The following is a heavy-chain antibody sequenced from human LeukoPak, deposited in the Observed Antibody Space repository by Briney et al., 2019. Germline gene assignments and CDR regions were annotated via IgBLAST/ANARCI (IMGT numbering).Heavy chain of an antibody. Sequence: GGSLRLSCAASGFTFDDYAMHWVRQAPGKGLEWVSLISGDGGSTYYADSVKGRFTISRDNSKNSLYLQMHSLRTEDTALYYCAKDQDDRDGYNYGAFDIWGQGTMVTVSS. CDR2: ISGDGGST. V-gene: IGHV3-43*02. J-gene: IGHJ3*02. CDR3: AKDQDDRDGYNYGAFDI. CDR1: GFTFDDYA. D-gene: IGHD5-24*01.